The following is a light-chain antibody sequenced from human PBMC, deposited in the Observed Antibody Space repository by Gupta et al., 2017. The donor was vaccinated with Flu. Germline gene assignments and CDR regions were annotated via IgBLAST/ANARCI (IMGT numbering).Light chain of an antibody. V-gene: IGKV3-15*01. CDR3: QQYNNWPPWT. CDR1: QSVGSN. CDR2: GAS. J-gene: IGKJ1*01. Sequence: ATLAVSPGERATLSCRASQSVGSNFAWYQQRPGQAPRLLIYGASTRATGIPARFSGSGSGTEFTLTISSRQSEDFAVYYCQQYNNWPPWTFGQGTKVEI.